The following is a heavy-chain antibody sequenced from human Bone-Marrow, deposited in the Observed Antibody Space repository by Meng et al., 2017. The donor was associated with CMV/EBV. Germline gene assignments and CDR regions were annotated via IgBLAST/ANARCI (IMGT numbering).Heavy chain of an antibody. V-gene: IGHV3-33*01. CDR2: IWYDGSNE. Sequence: GGSLRLSCVASGFIFSNFAMHWVRQAPGKGLEWVAVIWYDGSNEYYIDTVKGRFTISRDNSKNMLYLEMNSLTTEDSAVYYCAMDGAVCGQGTLVTVSS. CDR3: AMDGAV. D-gene: IGHD2-2*03. CDR1: GFIFSNFA. J-gene: IGHJ4*02.